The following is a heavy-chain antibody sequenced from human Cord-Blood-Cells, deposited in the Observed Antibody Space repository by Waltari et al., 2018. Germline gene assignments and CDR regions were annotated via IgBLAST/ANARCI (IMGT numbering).Heavy chain of an antibody. CDR1: GGSFSGYY. CDR2: INHSGST. Sequence: QVQLQPWGAGLLKPSATLSLTCAVYGGSFSGYYWSWIRNPPGQGLEWTGEINHSGSTNYHPSLKRRVTIAVDTSKNQFSLKLSSVTAADPAVYYCARGPAVRFLERIRGWFDPWGQGTLVTVSS. D-gene: IGHD3-3*01. CDR3: ARGPAVRFLERIRGWFDP. J-gene: IGHJ5*02. V-gene: IGHV4-34*01.